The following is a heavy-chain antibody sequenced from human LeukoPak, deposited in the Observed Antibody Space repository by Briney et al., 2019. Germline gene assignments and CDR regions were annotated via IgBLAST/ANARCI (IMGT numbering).Heavy chain of an antibody. Sequence: SQTLSLTCTVSGVSISDFYWSWIRQPPGEGVEWIGYIYHTGHSNYNPSLKSRVTMSVDTSKNHLSLNLTTVTAADSAVYYCARHCIGGTCYDSWGQGTLVTVSS. V-gene: IGHV4-59*08. J-gene: IGHJ5*01. CDR2: IYHTGHS. CDR1: GVSISDFY. CDR3: ARHCIGGTCYDS. D-gene: IGHD2-15*01.